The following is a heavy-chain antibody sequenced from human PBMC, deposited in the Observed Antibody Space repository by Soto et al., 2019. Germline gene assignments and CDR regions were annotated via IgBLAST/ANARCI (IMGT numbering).Heavy chain of an antibody. J-gene: IGHJ6*02. CDR3: GGVGGGGGHYYYGMDV. V-gene: IGHV1-69*01. CDR2: IIPIFGTA. D-gene: IGHD3-16*01. CDR1: GGTFSSYA. Sequence: QVQLVQSGAEVKKPGSSVKVSCKASGGTFSSYAISWVRQAPGQGLEWMGGIIPIFGTANYAQKFQGRVTITADESRSKASMGGGGLGSGDRAVYYGGGVGGGGGHYYYGMDVWGQGTTVTVSS.